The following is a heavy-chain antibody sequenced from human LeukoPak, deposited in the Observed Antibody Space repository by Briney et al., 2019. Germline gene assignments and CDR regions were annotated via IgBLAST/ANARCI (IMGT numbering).Heavy chain of an antibody. D-gene: IGHD2-21*01. J-gene: IGHJ6*03. Sequence: TSETLALTCTVSGGSTSSYYWSWIRQPPGKGLEWIGYIYYSGSTNYNPSLKSRVTISVDTSKNQFSLKLSSVTAADTAVYYCARGIRDHYYYYYMDVWGKGTTVTVSS. CDR3: ARGIRDHYYYYYMDV. V-gene: IGHV4-59*01. CDR2: IYYSGST. CDR1: GGSTSSYY.